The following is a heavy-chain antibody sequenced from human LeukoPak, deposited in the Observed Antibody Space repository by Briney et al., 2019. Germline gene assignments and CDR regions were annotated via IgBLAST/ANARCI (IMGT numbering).Heavy chain of an antibody. CDR1: GFTFDDYA. D-gene: IGHD3-22*01. Sequence: GRSLRLSCAASGFTFDDYAMHWVRQAPGKGLEWVSGISWNSGSIGYVDSVKGRFTISRDNAKNSLYLQMNSLRAEDTALYYCAKDQGSSGYYLEFDYWGQGTLVTVSS. CDR2: ISWNSGSI. J-gene: IGHJ4*02. V-gene: IGHV3-9*01. CDR3: AKDQGSSGYYLEFDY.